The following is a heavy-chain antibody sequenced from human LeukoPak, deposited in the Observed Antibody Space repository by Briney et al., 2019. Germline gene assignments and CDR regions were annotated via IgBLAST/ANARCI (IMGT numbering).Heavy chain of an antibody. D-gene: IGHD6-19*01. Sequence: SETLSLTCAVYGGSFSGYYWSWIRQPPGEGLEWIGEINHSGSTNYNPSLKSRVTISVDTPKNQFSLKLSSVTAADTAVYYCARGLAVAGTTEDFPPRGQGTLVTVSS. J-gene: IGHJ4*02. CDR1: GGSFSGYY. CDR3: ARGLAVAGTTEDFPP. V-gene: IGHV4-34*01. CDR2: INHSGST.